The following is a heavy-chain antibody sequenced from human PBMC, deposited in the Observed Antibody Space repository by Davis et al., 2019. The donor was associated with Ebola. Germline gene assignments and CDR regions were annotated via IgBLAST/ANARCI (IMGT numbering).Heavy chain of an antibody. Sequence: GESLKISCAASGFTFRLYGMHWVRQAPGKGLEWLTFMRYDDSDKYYADSLKGRFTISRDISKNTLYLQMSSPRSEDTALYFCAKPLYSNYEGIYDWGQGTLVTVSS. CDR3: AKPLYSNYEGIYD. CDR2: MRYDDSDK. CDR1: GFTFRLYG. J-gene: IGHJ4*02. V-gene: IGHV3-30*02. D-gene: IGHD4-11*01.